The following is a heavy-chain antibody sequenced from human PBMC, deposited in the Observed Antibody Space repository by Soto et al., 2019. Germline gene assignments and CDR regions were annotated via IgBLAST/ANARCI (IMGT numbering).Heavy chain of an antibody. CDR1: GFTFSSYW. D-gene: IGHD2-15*01. CDR3: AREADYIVGPFDP. V-gene: IGHV3-7*01. Sequence: GGSLRLSCAASGFTFSSYWMSWVRQAPGKGLEWVANIKQDGSEKYYVDSGKGRFTISRDNAKNSLYLQMNSLRAEDTAVYYCAREADYIVGPFDPWGQGTLVTVSS. CDR2: IKQDGSEK. J-gene: IGHJ5*02.